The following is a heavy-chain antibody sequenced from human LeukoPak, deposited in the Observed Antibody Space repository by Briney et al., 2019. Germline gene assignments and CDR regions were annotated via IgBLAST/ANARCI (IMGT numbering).Heavy chain of an antibody. CDR3: ARVDRMAEIDF. D-gene: IGHD1-14*01. CDR1: GYTFTTYG. CDR2: ISTYTGNA. Sequence: ASVKVSCKASGYTFTTYGLSWVRRAPVQGLEWMGWISTYTGNAKYSQKLQDRVAMTTDTSTSTGYMELRGLTSDDTAVYYCARVDRMAEIDFWGQGTLVIVSA. V-gene: IGHV1-18*01. J-gene: IGHJ4*02.